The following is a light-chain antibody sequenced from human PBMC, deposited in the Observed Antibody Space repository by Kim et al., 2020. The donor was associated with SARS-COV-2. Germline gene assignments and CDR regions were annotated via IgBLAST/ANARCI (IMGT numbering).Light chain of an antibody. CDR2: GAS. Sequence: VSPGERAALSCRARQSVSSNLAWYRQKPGQAPRLLSYGASTRATGIPARFSGSESGTEFTLNISSLQSEDFAVYYCQQYNNWPYTFGQGTKLEI. CDR1: QSVSSN. J-gene: IGKJ2*01. V-gene: IGKV3-15*01. CDR3: QQYNNWPYT.